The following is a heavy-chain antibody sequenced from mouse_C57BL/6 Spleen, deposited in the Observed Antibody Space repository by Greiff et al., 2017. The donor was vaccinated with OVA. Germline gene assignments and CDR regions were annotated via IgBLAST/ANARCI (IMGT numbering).Heavy chain of an antibody. J-gene: IGHJ1*03. V-gene: IGHV1-19*01. Sequence: VQLKESGPVLVKPGASVKMSCKASGYTFTDYYMNWVKQSHGKSLEWIGVINPYNGGTSYNQKFKGKATLTVDKSSSTAYMELNSLTSEDSAVYYCERIIPRGYFDVWGTGTTVTVSS. CDR3: ERIIPRGYFDV. CDR2: INPYNGGT. CDR1: GYTFTDYY.